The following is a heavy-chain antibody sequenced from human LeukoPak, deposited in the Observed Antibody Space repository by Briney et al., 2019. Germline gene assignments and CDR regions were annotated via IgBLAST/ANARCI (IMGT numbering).Heavy chain of an antibody. CDR1: GFTFSTYW. CDR2: IKEDGSEK. J-gene: IGHJ4*02. Sequence: GGSLRLSCVASGFTFSTYWMSWVRQAPGKGREWVANIKEDGSEKYYVDSVKGRFTISRDNAKNSLYLQMNSLRAEDTAVYYCARDLPGAQAFDYWGQGTLVTVSS. D-gene: IGHD1-26*01. CDR3: ARDLPGAQAFDY. V-gene: IGHV3-7*01.